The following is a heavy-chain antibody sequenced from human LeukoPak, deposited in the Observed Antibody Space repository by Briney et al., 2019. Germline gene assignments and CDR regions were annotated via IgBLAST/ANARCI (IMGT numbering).Heavy chain of an antibody. V-gene: IGHV4-39*01. D-gene: IGHD6-19*01. J-gene: IGHJ4*02. CDR3: ARSNSVAGTI. CDR2: TLYSGST. CDR1: GGSISGTTFY. Sequence: PSETLSLTYTVSGGSISGTTFYWGWIRQPPGKGLEWIGSTLYSGSTYYNPSLKSRVTISVDTSKNQFSLKLSSVTGEDTAVYYCARSNSVAGTIWGQGTLVTVSS.